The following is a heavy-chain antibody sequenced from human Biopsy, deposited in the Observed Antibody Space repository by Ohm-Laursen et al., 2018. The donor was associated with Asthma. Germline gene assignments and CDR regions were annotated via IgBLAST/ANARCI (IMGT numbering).Heavy chain of an antibody. D-gene: IGHD4-17*01. CDR1: GGSISSSSYY. CDR2: IYYSGST. J-gene: IGHJ5*02. Sequence: GTLSLTCTVSGGSISSSSYYWGWIRQPPGKGLEWIGSIYYSGSTYYNPSLKSRVSISLDTSKNQFSLSLTSVTAADTAVYYCARTTYGDDGFDPWGQGTLVTVSS. CDR3: ARTTYGDDGFDP. V-gene: IGHV4-39*07.